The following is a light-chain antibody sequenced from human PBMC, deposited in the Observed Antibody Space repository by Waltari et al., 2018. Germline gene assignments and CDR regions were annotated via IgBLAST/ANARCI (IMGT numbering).Light chain of an antibody. CDR1: QRITTN. Sequence: IVMTQSPATLSVSPGETATLSCRANQRITTNLAWFQQKPGQAPRPPIYDASSRATGIPDRFSGGGSGTDFTLTISSLQSADFAVYYCLQYSNWYRTFGPGTKVEIK. CDR3: LQYSNWYRT. CDR2: DAS. J-gene: IGKJ1*01. V-gene: IGKV3-15*01.